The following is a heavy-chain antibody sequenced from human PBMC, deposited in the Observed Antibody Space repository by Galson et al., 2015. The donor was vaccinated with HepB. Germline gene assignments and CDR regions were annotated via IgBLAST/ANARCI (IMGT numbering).Heavy chain of an antibody. Sequence: SLRLSCAASGFSFSSYSMNWVRQAPGKGLEWVSSISSSSSYIIYADSVKGRFTISRDNAKNSLYLQMNSLRAEDTAVYYCARSASDYYDTSPYDVFDIWGQGTMVTVSS. CDR2: ISSSSSYI. D-gene: IGHD3-22*01. CDR3: ARSASDYYDTSPYDVFDI. CDR1: GFSFSSYS. V-gene: IGHV3-21*01. J-gene: IGHJ3*02.